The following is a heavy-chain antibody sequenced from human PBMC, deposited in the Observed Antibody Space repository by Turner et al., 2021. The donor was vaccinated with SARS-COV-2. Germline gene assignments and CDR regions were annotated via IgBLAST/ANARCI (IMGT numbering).Heavy chain of an antibody. CDR1: DGSMTDYY. CDR3: ARGVGDSGYGRWLDY. V-gene: IGHV4-59*01. J-gene: IGHJ4*02. D-gene: IGHD5-12*01. CDR2: ISFTWNT. Sequence: QVQLQESGPGLAKTSETLSLTCSVSDGSMTDYYWNWIRQPPGKTLEWIGYISFTWNTIYNPSLESRLTISLDTSKNQFSLRLTAVTAADTAVYYCARGVGDSGYGRWLDYWGQGTLVTVSS.